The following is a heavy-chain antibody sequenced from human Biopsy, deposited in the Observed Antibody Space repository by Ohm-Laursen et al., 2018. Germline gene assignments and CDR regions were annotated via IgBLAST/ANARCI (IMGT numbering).Heavy chain of an antibody. CDR2: LSSRGSNI. V-gene: IGHV3-11*01. Sequence: SLRLSCAASGFTFSDYYMSWIRQAPGKGLEWISYLSSRGSNIYYADSVKGRFTVSRDNANNSRFLQMNSLRAEDTAVYYCARFPDFWSGYYVDSWGQGTLVTVSS. J-gene: IGHJ4*02. D-gene: IGHD3-3*01. CDR3: ARFPDFWSGYYVDS. CDR1: GFTFSDYY.